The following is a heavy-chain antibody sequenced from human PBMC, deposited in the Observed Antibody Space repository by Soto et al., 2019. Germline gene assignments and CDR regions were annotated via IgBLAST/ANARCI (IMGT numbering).Heavy chain of an antibody. Sequence: SETLSLTCAVYGGSFSGYYWSWIRQPQGKGLEWIGEINHSGSTNYNPSLKSRVTISVDTSKNQFSLKLSSVTAADTAVYYCARELGTYWGQGTLVTVSS. CDR1: GGSFSGYY. J-gene: IGHJ4*02. V-gene: IGHV4-34*01. CDR2: INHSGST. D-gene: IGHD7-27*01. CDR3: ARELGTY.